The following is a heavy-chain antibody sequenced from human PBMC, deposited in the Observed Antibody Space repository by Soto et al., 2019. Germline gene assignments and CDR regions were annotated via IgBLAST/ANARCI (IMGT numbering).Heavy chain of an antibody. CDR3: AKDVTSGSYFFDY. J-gene: IGHJ4*02. CDR1: GFTFSSYA. CDR2: ISGSGGST. D-gene: IGHD1-26*01. V-gene: IGHV3-23*01. Sequence: PVGSLRLSCAASGFTFSSYAMSWVRQAPGKGLEWVSAISGSGGSTYYADSVKGRFTISRDNSKNTLYLQMNSLRAEDTAVYYCAKDVTSGSYFFDYWGQGTLVNVSS.